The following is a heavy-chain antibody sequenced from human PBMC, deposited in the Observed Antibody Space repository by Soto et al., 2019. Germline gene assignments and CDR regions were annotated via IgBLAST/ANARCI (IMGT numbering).Heavy chain of an antibody. CDR3: VKGRSGYNSGGYFDY. CDR2: ISYDGRNE. CDR1: GFALSTSA. Sequence: QVQLVASGGGVVQPGRSLRLSCAASGFALSTSAIHWVRQAPGKGLEWVGLISYDGRNEHFADSVRGRFTMSRDNSKKTLYLEMNSLTAEDTAAYKCVKGRSGYNSGGYFDYWGQGTLVIVSS. V-gene: IGHV3-30*18. J-gene: IGHJ4*02. D-gene: IGHD5-12*01.